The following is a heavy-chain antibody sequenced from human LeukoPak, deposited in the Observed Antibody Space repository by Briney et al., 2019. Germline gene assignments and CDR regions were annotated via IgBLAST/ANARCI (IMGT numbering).Heavy chain of an antibody. D-gene: IGHD3-22*01. CDR1: GFTFSSYA. Sequence: PGGSLRLSCAASGFTFSSYAMSWVRQAPGKGLEWVSAISGSGGSTYYADSVKGRFTIPRGNSKNTLYLQMNSLRAEDTAVYYCAKNVVDRYYYDSSGYSEAHDAFDIWGQGTMVTVSS. J-gene: IGHJ3*02. CDR2: ISGSGGST. V-gene: IGHV3-23*01. CDR3: AKNVVDRYYYDSSGYSEAHDAFDI.